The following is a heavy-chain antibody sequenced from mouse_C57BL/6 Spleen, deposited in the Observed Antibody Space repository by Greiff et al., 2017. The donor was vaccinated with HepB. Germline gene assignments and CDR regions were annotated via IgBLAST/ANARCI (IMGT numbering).Heavy chain of an antibody. CDR3: ARLHDFDY. CDR2: INPYNGGT. Sequence: VQLKESGPVLVKPGASVKMSCKASGYTFTDYYMNWVKQSHGKSLEWIGVINPYNGGTSYNQKFKGKATLTVDKSSSTAYMELNSLTSEDSAVYYCARLHDFDYWGQGTTLTVSS. V-gene: IGHV1-19*01. CDR1: GYTFTDYY. J-gene: IGHJ2*01.